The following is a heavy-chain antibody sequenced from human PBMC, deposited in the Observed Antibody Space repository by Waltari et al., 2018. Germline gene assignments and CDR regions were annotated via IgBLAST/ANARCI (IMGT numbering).Heavy chain of an antibody. CDR1: GDSVTNSYW. CDR2: VQGSGRS. V-gene: IGHV4-4*02. D-gene: IGHD2-15*01. J-gene: IGHJ4*02. CDR3: ARDRGRGLYLDS. Sequence: QLQLQESSPGLVKPSETLSPTCAVSGDSVTNSYWWSWVRQAPGKGLEWIGQVQGSGRSTYNPSSASRVTVSLDMANNQVSLKVTSAIAADTAVYYCARDRGRGLYLDSWGPGTLVTVSP.